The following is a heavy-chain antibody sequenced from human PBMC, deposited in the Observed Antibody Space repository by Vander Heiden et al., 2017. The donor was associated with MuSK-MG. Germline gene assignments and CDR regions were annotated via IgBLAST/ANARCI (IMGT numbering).Heavy chain of an antibody. CDR1: GGSISSYY. J-gene: IGHJ6*02. V-gene: IGHV4-59*01. D-gene: IGHD3-22*01. CDR3: ARAGFDRGNRDRSRGMDV. Sequence: QVQLQESGPGLVKPSETLSLTCTVSGGSISSYYWSWIRQPPGKGLGWIGYIYYSGSTNYNPSLKRRVTISVDTSKNQFSRKLSSVTAAETAVYYCARAGFDRGNRDRSRGMDVWGQGTTVTVYS. CDR2: IYYSGST.